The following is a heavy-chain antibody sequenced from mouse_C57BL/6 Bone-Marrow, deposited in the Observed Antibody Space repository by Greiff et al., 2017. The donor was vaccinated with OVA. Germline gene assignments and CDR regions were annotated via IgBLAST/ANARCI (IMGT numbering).Heavy chain of an antibody. CDR3: ARRPHPKMDY. CDR2: INPYNGGT. CDR1: GYTFTDSY. J-gene: IGHJ4*01. Sequence: EVQLQQSGPVLVKPGASVKMSCKASGYTFTDSYMNWVKQSHGKSLEWIGVINPYNGGTSYNQKFKGKATLTVDKSSSTAYMELNSLTSEDSAVYYCARRPHPKMDYWGQGTSVTVSS. V-gene: IGHV1-19*01.